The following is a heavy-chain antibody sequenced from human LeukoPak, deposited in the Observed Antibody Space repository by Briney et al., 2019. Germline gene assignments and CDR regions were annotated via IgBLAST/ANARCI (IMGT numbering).Heavy chain of an antibody. J-gene: IGHJ4*02. V-gene: IGHV4-39*07. CDR2: IYYNGAT. D-gene: IGHD3-10*01. Sequence: SETLSLTCTVSGDSISSSNYYWGWIRQPPGKGLEWIGTIYYNGATQYNPSLKSRVTMSVDTSQNQFSLKLSSVTAADTAVYYCARAGGYYASGSYLGYWGQGTLVTVSS. CDR3: ARAGGYYASGSYLGY. CDR1: GDSISSSNYY.